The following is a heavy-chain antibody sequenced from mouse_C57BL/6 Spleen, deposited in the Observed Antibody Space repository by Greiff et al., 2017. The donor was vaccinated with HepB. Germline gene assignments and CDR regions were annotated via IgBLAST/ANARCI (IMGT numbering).Heavy chain of an antibody. CDR1: GYAFSSSW. V-gene: IGHV1-82*01. CDR2: IYPGDGDT. CDR3: ARTGYYGSSIYAMDY. Sequence: VQLQQSGPELVKPGASVKISCKASGYAFSSSWMNWVKQRPGKGLEWIGRIYPGDGDTNYNGKFKGKATLTADKSSSTAYMQLSSLTSEDSAVYFWARTGYYGSSIYAMDYWGQGTSVTVSS. D-gene: IGHD1-1*01. J-gene: IGHJ4*01.